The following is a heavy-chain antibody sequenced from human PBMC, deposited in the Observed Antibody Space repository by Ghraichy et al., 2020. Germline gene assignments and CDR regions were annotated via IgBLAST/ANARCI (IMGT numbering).Heavy chain of an antibody. D-gene: IGHD3-10*01. CDR2: IYTSGST. V-gene: IGHV4-4*07. CDR1: GGSIINYY. J-gene: IGHJ6*02. Sequence: ETLSLTCTVSGGSIINYYWSWIRQPAGKGLEWIGRIYTSGSTNYSPSLKSRVTMSLDSSKNQFSLKLTSVTAADTAVYYCARRGDYYGMDVWGQGTTVTVSS. CDR3: ARRGDYYGMDV.